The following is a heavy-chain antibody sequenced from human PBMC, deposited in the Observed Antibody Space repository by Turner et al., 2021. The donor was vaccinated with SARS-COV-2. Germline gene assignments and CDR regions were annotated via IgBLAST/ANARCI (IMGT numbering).Heavy chain of an antibody. Sequence: EVQLLESGGGLVQPGGSLRLPCSASGFTFSSYAMSWVRQAPGKGREWVSVISGSGGSTYYADSVKGRFTISRDNSKNTLYLQMNSLRAEDTAVYYCAKNEMAMIVVVITLFDYWGQGTLVTVSS. V-gene: IGHV3-23*01. CDR2: ISGSGGST. J-gene: IGHJ4*02. CDR3: AKNEMAMIVVVITLFDY. CDR1: GFTFSSYA. D-gene: IGHD3-22*01.